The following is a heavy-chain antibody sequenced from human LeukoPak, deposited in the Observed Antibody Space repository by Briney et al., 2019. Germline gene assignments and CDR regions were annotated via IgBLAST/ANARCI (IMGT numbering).Heavy chain of an antibody. CDR3: ASRSGYSSGWAFDY. CDR1: GFTFSSHD. V-gene: IGHV3-21*01. CDR2: ITSSSSYI. Sequence: GGSLRLSCAASGFTFSSHDMSWVRQAPGKGLEWVSSITSSSSYIYYADSVKGRFTISRDSAKNSLYLQMNSLRAEDTAVYFCASRSGYSSGWAFDYWGQGTLVTVSS. D-gene: IGHD6-19*01. J-gene: IGHJ4*02.